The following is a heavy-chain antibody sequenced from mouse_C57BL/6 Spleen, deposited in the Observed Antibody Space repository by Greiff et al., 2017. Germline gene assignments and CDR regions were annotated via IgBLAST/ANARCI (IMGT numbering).Heavy chain of an antibody. CDR3: AKGVSSGFFAY. CDR2: ISSGSSTI. V-gene: IGHV5-17*01. D-gene: IGHD3-2*02. J-gene: IGHJ3*01. CDR1: GFTFSDYG. Sequence: EVHLVESGGGLVKPGGSLKLSCAASGFTFSDYGMHWVRQAPEKGLEWVAYISSGSSTIYYADTVKGRFTISRDNAKNTLFLQMTSLRSEDTAMYYCAKGVSSGFFAYWGQGTLVTVSA.